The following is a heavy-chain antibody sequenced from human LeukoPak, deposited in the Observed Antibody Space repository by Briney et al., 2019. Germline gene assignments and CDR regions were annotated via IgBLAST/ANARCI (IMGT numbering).Heavy chain of an antibody. J-gene: IGHJ4*02. CDR3: TTNIWFGELLYDDY. Sequence: GGSLRLSCAASGFTFSNAWMSWVRQAPGKGLEWVGRIKSKTDGGTTDYAAPVKGRFTISRDDSKTTLYLQMNSLKTEDTAVYYCTTNIWFGELLYDDYWGQGTLVTVSS. D-gene: IGHD3-10*01. CDR2: IKSKTDGGTT. V-gene: IGHV3-15*01. CDR1: GFTFSNAW.